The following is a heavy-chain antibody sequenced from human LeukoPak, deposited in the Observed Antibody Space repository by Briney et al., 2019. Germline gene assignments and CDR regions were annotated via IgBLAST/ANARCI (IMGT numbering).Heavy chain of an antibody. Sequence: ASVKVSCKASGYTFTSYGISWVRQAPGQGLEWMGWISAYNGNTNYAQKLQGRVTMTTDTSTSTAYMELRSLRSDDTAVYYCARLLWFGEYPPSWFDPWGQGTLVTVSS. V-gene: IGHV1-18*04. J-gene: IGHJ5*02. CDR1: GYTFTSYG. CDR3: ARLLWFGEYPPSWFDP. D-gene: IGHD3-10*01. CDR2: ISAYNGNT.